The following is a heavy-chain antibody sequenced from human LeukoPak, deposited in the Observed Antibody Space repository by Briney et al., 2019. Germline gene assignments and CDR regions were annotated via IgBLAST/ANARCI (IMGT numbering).Heavy chain of an antibody. V-gene: IGHV3-21*04. CDR3: AQSGSYGDAFDI. D-gene: IGHD1-26*01. CDR2: ISSSSSYI. Sequence: GGSLRLSCAASGFTFSSYSMNWVRQAPGKGLEWVSSISSSSSYIYYADSVKGRFTISRDNSKNTLYLQMNSLRAEDTAVYYCAQSGSYGDAFDIWGQGTMVTVSS. CDR1: GFTFSSYS. J-gene: IGHJ3*02.